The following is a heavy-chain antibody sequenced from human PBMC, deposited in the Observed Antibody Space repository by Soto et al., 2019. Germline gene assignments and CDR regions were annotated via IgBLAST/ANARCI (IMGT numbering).Heavy chain of an antibody. CDR1: GYTFTSYD. CDR2: MNPNSGNT. J-gene: IGHJ6*02. Sequence: ASVKVSCKASGYTFTSYDINWVRQATGQGLEWMGWMNPNSGNTGYAQKFQGRVTMTRNTSISTAYMELSSLRSEDTAVYYCAARRWEQALWFGELSYGMDVWGQGTTVTVSS. D-gene: IGHD3-10*01. CDR3: AARRWEQALWFGELSYGMDV. V-gene: IGHV1-8*01.